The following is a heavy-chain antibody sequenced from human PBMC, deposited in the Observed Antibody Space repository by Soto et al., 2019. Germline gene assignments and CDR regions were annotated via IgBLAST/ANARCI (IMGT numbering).Heavy chain of an antibody. CDR1: GGSISSSSYY. V-gene: IGHV4-39*01. Sequence: SESLSLTCTVSGGSISSSSYYWGWIRQPPGKGLEWIGSIYYSGSTYYNPSLKSRVTISVDTSKNQFSLKLSSVTAADTAVYYCASGYPRTFGMDVWGQGTTVTVSS. J-gene: IGHJ6*02. D-gene: IGHD3-22*01. CDR3: ASGYPRTFGMDV. CDR2: IYYSGST.